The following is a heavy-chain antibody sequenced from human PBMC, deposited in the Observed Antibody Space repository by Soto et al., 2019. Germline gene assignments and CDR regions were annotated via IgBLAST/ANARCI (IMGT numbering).Heavy chain of an antibody. CDR3: AKESMPEHYGDTLFDY. J-gene: IGHJ4*02. CDR2: FSAGGRA. Sequence: QLLESGGGLIQPGGSLRLSCEASGFSFRSYALSWVRQAPGKGLEWVSTFSAGGRAYYADSVKGRFTIAKDTSKNTLIPQARSLRAEDTAVYYCAKESMPEHYGDTLFDYWGQGTRVTVSS. CDR1: GFSFRSYA. V-gene: IGHV3-23*01. D-gene: IGHD4-17*01.